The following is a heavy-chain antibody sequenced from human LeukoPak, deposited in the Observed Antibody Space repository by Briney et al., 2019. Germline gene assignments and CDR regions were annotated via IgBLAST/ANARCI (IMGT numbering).Heavy chain of an antibody. CDR2: IYYNGNA. CDR3: ARGRRDDSNYRPFEY. Sequence: SETLSLTCTVSGGSISSYYWSWIRQPPGKGLEWIAYIYYNGNANYNPSLKSRITISIDTSKNQFSLKLTSVTAADTAVYYCARGRRDDSNYRPFEYWGQGILVTVSS. V-gene: IGHV4-59*01. CDR1: GGSISSYY. D-gene: IGHD5-24*01. J-gene: IGHJ4*02.